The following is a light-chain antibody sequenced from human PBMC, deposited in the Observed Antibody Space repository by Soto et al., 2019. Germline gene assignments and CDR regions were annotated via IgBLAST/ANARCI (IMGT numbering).Light chain of an antibody. CDR2: KAS. V-gene: IGKV1-5*03. J-gene: IGKJ1*01. CDR3: QHYNSYSEA. CDR1: QTISSW. Sequence: DIQMTQSPSTLSGSVGERVTITCRASQTISSWLAWYQQKPGKAPKLLIYKASTLKSGVPSRFSGSGSGTEFTLTISSLQPDDFATYYCQHYNSYSEAFGQGTKVE.